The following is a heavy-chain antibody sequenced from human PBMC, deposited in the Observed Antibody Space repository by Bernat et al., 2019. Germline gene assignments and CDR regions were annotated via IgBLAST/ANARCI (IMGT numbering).Heavy chain of an antibody. Sequence: EVQLVESGGGLVKPGGSLRLSCAASGFTFSNAWMNWVRQAPGKGLEWVGRIKSKTDGGTTDYAAPVKGRFTISRDDSKNTLYLQMNSLKTEDTAVYYCTTVTTYYYGSGSYYRVDYRGQGTLVTVSS. D-gene: IGHD3-10*01. CDR1: GFTFSNAW. CDR2: IKSKTDGGTT. V-gene: IGHV3-15*07. J-gene: IGHJ4*02. CDR3: TTVTTYYYGSGSYYRVDY.